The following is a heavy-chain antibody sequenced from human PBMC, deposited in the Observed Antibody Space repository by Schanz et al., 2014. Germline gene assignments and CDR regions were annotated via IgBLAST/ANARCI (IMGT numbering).Heavy chain of an antibody. Sequence: VQLVESGGGVVQPGGSLRLSCAASGFTFSGYAMSWVRQAPGKGLEWVSSISGGGGSTRYGDSLRGRFYISRDNSKNTLYLQMNSLRAEDTAVYYCAKGQLLSYYFDYWGQGTLVTVSS. CDR2: ISGGGGST. CDR3: AKGQLLSYYFDY. CDR1: GFTFSGYA. V-gene: IGHV3-23*04. J-gene: IGHJ4*02. D-gene: IGHD2-21*01.